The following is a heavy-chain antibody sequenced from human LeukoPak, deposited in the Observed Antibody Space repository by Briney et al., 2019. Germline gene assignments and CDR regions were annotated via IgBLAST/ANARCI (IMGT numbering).Heavy chain of an antibody. Sequence: GGSLRLSCAASGFPFSSCSMNWVRQAPGKGLEWVSYIRSSGSTIYYADSVKGRFTVSRDNAKNSLYLQMDSLRVEDTALYYCVRGGAPTQPWTNDYWGQGTLVTVSS. CDR2: IRSSGSTI. CDR3: VRGGAPTQPWTNDY. CDR1: GFPFSSCS. V-gene: IGHV3-48*01. D-gene: IGHD5-18*01. J-gene: IGHJ4*02.